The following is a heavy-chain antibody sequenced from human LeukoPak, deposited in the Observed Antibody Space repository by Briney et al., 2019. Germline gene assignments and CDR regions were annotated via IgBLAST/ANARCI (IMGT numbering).Heavy chain of an antibody. CDR2: IYPGDSDT. CDR1: GYSFTSYW. J-gene: IGHJ6*02. D-gene: IGHD2-2*02. Sequence: PGEALKISFKGSGYSFTSYWIGWVRQMPGKGLEWMGIIYPGDSDTRYSPSFQGQVTISADKSISTAYLQWSSLKASDTAMYYCASSIVVVPAAISHLGYYGMDVWGQGTTITVSS. V-gene: IGHV5-51*01. CDR3: ASSIVVVPAAISHLGYYGMDV.